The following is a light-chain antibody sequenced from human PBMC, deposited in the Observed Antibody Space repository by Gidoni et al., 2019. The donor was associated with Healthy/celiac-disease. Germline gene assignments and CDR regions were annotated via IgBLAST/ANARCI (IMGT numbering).Light chain of an antibody. CDR3: QQYNNWPYS. Sequence: EIVMTQSPATLSVSPGERATLSCRASQSVSSNLAWYQHKHCQAPRLLIYGASTRAPGIPARFSGSGSGTEFTLTISSLQSEDFAVYYCQQYNNWPYSFGQGTKLEIK. CDR1: QSVSSN. CDR2: GAS. V-gene: IGKV3-15*01. J-gene: IGKJ2*03.